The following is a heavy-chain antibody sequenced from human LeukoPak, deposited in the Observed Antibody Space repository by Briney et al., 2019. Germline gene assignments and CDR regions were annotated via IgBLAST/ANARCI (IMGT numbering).Heavy chain of an antibody. CDR3: ARGEGYGDFDY. CDR2: INPNSGGT. Sequence: GASVKVSCKASGYTFTGYYMHWVRQAPGQGLEWMGWINPNSGGTNYAQKFQGRVTMTRDTSTSTVYMELSSLRSEDTAVYYCARGEGYGDFDYWGQGTLVTVSS. CDR1: GYTFTGYY. D-gene: IGHD4-17*01. V-gene: IGHV1-2*02. J-gene: IGHJ4*02.